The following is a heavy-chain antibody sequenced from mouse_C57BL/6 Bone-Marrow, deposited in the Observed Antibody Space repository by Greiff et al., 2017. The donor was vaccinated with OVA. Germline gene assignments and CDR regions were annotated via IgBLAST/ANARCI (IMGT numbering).Heavy chain of an antibody. CDR2: IDPSDSYT. Sequence: QVQLQQPGAELVKPGASVKLSCKASGYTFTSYWMQWVKQRPGQGLEWIGEIDPSDSYTNYNQKFKGKATLTVDTSSSTAYMQLSSLTSEDSAVYYCAREGIYYSNDRNYFDYWGQGTTLTVSS. J-gene: IGHJ2*01. D-gene: IGHD2-5*01. V-gene: IGHV1-50*01. CDR3: AREGIYYSNDRNYFDY. CDR1: GYTFTSYW.